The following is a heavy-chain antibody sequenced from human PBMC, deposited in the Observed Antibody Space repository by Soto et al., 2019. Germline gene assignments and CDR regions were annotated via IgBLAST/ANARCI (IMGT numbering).Heavy chain of an antibody. D-gene: IGHD6-19*01. J-gene: IGHJ4*02. V-gene: IGHV3-33*01. Sequence: QVQLVESGGGVVQPGRSLRLSCAASGFTFSSYGMHWVRQAPGKGLEWVAVIWYDGSNKYYADSVKGRFTISRDNSKNTLYLQMSSLRAEETAVYYCARANFRRYSSGGVDYWGQGTLVTGSS. CDR2: IWYDGSNK. CDR1: GFTFSSYG. CDR3: ARANFRRYSSGGVDY.